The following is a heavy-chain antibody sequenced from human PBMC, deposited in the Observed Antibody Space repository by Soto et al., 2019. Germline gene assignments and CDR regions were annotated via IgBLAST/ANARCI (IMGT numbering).Heavy chain of an antibody. CDR3: AKVLSITTYGAN. CDR1: GFTFSSYA. V-gene: IGHV3-23*01. CDR2: ISGSGGST. Sequence: EVQLLESGGGLVQPGGSLRLSCAASGFTFSSYAMSWVRQAPGKGLEWVSAISGSGGSTYYADSVKGRFTISRDNSKNTLYLQMNSLRADDTAVYYCAKVLSITTYGANWGQGTLVTVSS. D-gene: IGHD3-16*01. J-gene: IGHJ4*02.